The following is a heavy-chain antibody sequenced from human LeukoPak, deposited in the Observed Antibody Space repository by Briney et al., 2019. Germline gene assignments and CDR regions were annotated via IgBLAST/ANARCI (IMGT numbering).Heavy chain of an antibody. Sequence: GGSLRLLCGACGFTFRSYAMLGARQAPGKGLEWVSAINGSGGSTYYADSVKGRFTISRDHSKNTLYLQMNSLTAEDTAVYYCAKDRTLSYRGGMDMPTYHFDYW. V-gene: IGHV3-23*01. J-gene: IGHJ4*01. CDR3: AKDRTLSYRGGMDMPTYHFDY. CDR2: INGSGGST. D-gene: IGHD2-2*03. CDR1: GFTFRSYA.